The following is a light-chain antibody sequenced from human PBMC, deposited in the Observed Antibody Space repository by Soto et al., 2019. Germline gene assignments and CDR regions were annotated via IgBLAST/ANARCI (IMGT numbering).Light chain of an antibody. V-gene: IGKV3-20*01. CDR3: QQYSTSPIT. Sequence: TLSPDTLSLSPGERATLSCSASHSVSSSFLAWYQQKPGQAPRLLISGASSRATGTPDRFSGSGSGTDFTLTVSRLGPEDFALYCCQQYSTSPITFGQGTRLEI. CDR2: GAS. CDR1: HSVSSSF. J-gene: IGKJ5*01.